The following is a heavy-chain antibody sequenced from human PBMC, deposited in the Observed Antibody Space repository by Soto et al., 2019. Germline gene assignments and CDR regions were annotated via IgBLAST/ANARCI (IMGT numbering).Heavy chain of an antibody. D-gene: IGHD6-25*01. CDR1: GDSMRGYHFY. Sequence: SETLSLTCSVSGDSMRGYHFYWAWIRQAPGKGLEWIGSAYFSGGNTYYNPSLKSRVSIFVDTSKNEFSLRLTSLTAADTAVYFCAYGSSSAWIDFWGQGTLVTSPQ. J-gene: IGHJ4*02. CDR3: AYGSSSAWIDF. V-gene: IGHV4-39*01. CDR2: AYFSGGNT.